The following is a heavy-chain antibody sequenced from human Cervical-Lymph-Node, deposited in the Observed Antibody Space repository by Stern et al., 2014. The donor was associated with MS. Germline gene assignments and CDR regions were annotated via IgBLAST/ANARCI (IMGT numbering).Heavy chain of an antibody. CDR2: IWYDGSNI. Sequence: VQLVESGGGVVQPGRSLRLSCAASGFTLSSYGMHWVRQAPGKGLEWVAIIWYDGSNIYYADSVKGRFTISKDNSKNTLYLQMNSLGAEDTAVYYCVRDMWSRRSFDYWGQGTLVTVSS. J-gene: IGHJ4*02. V-gene: IGHV3-33*01. D-gene: IGHD2-21*01. CDR1: GFTLSSYG. CDR3: VRDMWSRRSFDY.